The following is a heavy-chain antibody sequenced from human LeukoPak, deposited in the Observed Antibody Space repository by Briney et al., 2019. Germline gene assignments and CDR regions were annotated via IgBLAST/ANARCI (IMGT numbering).Heavy chain of an antibody. J-gene: IGHJ3*01. CDR3: ARARDFTGSYPDVFDV. CDR2: VHHSGYI. CDR1: GASITNYY. D-gene: IGHD1-26*01. Sequence: PSETLSLTCSVSGASITNYYWNWLRQSPGKRLEWIGDVHHSGYINYNPSVKSRIAMSVDTSRSQFSLRLTSVTAADTAVYYCARARDFTGSYPDVFDVWGQGTMVTVSS. V-gene: IGHV4-59*01.